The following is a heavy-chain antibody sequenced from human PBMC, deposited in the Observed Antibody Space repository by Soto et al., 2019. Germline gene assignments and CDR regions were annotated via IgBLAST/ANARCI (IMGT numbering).Heavy chain of an antibody. CDR1: GGSISSYY. Sequence: SETLSLTCTVSGGSISSYYWSWIRQPPGKGLEWIGYIYYSGSTNYNPSLKSRVTISVDTSKNQFSLKLSSVTAADTAVYYCARSRYGDYVDAFDIWGQGTMVTVSS. J-gene: IGHJ3*02. D-gene: IGHD4-17*01. V-gene: IGHV4-59*01. CDR3: ARSRYGDYVDAFDI. CDR2: IYYSGST.